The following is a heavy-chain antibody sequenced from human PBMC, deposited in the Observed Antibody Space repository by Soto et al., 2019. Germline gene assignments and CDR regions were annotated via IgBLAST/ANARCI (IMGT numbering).Heavy chain of an antibody. V-gene: IGHV3-30-3*01. D-gene: IGHD6-13*01. CDR1: GFTFSSYA. J-gene: IGHJ4*02. CDR3: ARAPPIAAATDY. Sequence: VQLVESGGGLVQPGGSLRLSCAASGFTFSSYAMHWVRQAPGKGLEWVAVISYDGSNKYYADSVKGRFTISRDNSKNTLYLQMNSLRAEDTAVYYCARAPPIAAATDYWGQGTLVTVSS. CDR2: ISYDGSNK.